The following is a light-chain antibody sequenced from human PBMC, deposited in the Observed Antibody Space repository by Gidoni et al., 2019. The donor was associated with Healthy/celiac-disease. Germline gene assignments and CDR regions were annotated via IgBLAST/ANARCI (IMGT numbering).Light chain of an antibody. CDR1: QSVLYSSNNKNY. Sequence: DIGITQSPDSLAGSLGERATINCKSSQSVLYSSNNKNYLAWYQQKPGQPPKLLIYWASTRESGVPDRFSGSGSGTDFTLTISSLQAEDVAVYYCQQYYSTPRTFGQXTKLEIK. J-gene: IGKJ2*01. CDR3: QQYYSTPRT. CDR2: WAS. V-gene: IGKV4-1*01.